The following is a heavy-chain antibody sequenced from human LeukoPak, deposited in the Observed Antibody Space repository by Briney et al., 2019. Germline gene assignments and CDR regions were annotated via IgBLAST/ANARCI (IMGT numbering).Heavy chain of an antibody. V-gene: IGHV1-2*02. D-gene: IGHD5-24*01. Sequence: ASVKVSCKASGYTFTSYGISWVRQAPGQGLEWMGWINPNSGGTNYAQKFQGRVTMTRDTSISTAYMELSRLRSDDTAVYYCARDQDGSDYYYYMDVWGKGTTVTVSS. CDR3: ARDQDGSDYYYYMDV. CDR1: GYTFTSYG. CDR2: INPNSGGT. J-gene: IGHJ6*03.